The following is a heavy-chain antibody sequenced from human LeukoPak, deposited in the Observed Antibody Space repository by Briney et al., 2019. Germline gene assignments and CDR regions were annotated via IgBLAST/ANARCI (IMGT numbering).Heavy chain of an antibody. CDR3: ARSLTVVTPLSY. D-gene: IGHD4-23*01. CDR2: ISFDGSHK. Sequence: PGRSLRLSCAASGFTFNNYAMHWVRQAPGKGLEWVAGISFDGSHKYCADSVKGQFTISRDNSRNALYLQMNGLRAEDTAVYYCARSLTVVTPLSYWGQGTLVTVSS. V-gene: IGHV3-30*14. CDR1: GFTFNNYA. J-gene: IGHJ4*02.